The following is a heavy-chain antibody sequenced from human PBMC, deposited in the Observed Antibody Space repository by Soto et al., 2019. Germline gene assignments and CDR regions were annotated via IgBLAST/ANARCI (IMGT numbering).Heavy chain of an antibody. V-gene: IGHV4-59*01. D-gene: IGHD5-18*01. CDR2: IYYSGST. J-gene: IGHJ5*02. Sequence: SETLSLTCTVSGGSISSYYWSWIRQPPGKGLEWIGYIYYSGSTNYNPSLKSRVTISVDTSKNQFSLKLSSVTAADTAVYYCARNTLWLGESLQINWFAPWGQGTLVTVSS. CDR1: GGSISSYY. CDR3: ARNTLWLGESLQINWFAP.